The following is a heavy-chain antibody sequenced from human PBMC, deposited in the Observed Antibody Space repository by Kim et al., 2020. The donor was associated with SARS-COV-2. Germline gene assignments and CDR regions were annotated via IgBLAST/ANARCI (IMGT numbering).Heavy chain of an antibody. J-gene: IGHJ6*02. CDR3: ASRGRLQEYSSSFDYYYGMDV. Sequence: SVKVSCKASGGTFSSYAISWVRQAPGQGLEWMGGIIPIFGTANYAQKFQGRVTITADESTSTAYMELSSLRSEDTAVYYCASRGRLQEYSSSFDYYYGMDVWGQGTTVTVSS. CDR1: GGTFSSYA. CDR2: IIPIFGTA. D-gene: IGHD6-6*01. V-gene: IGHV1-69*13.